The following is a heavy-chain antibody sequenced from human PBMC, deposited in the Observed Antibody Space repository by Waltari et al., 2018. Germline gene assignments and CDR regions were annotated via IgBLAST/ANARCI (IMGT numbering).Heavy chain of an antibody. CDR1: GFTFSSYE. CDR3: ARDYPDFDY. V-gene: IGHV3-48*03. Sequence: EVQLVESGGGLVQPGGSLRLPCAASGFTFSSYEMNWVRQAPGKGLEWVSYISSSGSTIYYADSVKGRFTISRDNAKNSLYLQMNSLRAEDTAVYYCARDYPDFDYWGQGTLVTVSS. J-gene: IGHJ4*02. CDR2: ISSSGSTI.